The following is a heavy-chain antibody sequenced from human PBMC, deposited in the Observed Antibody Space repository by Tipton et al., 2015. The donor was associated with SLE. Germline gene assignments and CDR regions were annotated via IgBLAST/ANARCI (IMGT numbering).Heavy chain of an antibody. Sequence: TLSLTCTVSGGSISSYYWSWIRQPPGKGLEWIAYIYYSGSTNYNPSLKSRVTISVDTSKNQFSLKLSSVTAADTAVYYCARGPYGAAASYDYWGQGTPVTVSS. CDR2: IYYSGST. CDR3: ARGPYGAAASYDY. J-gene: IGHJ4*02. D-gene: IGHD6-13*01. CDR1: GGSISSYY. V-gene: IGHV4-59*01.